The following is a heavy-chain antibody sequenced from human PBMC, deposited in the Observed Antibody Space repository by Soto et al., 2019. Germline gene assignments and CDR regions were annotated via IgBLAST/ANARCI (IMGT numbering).Heavy chain of an antibody. Sequence: EVQLVESGGGLVQPGGSVRLSCAASKFTITSYWMHWVRQAPGKGLVWVSRINSDGSSISYADAVKGRFTISRDNAKNTLYLKMNSLRVEVTAVYYCAREVSHGYVLRGMDVWGQGTTVTVFS. CDR1: KFTITSYW. CDR3: AREVSHGYVLRGMDV. D-gene: IGHD5-18*01. V-gene: IGHV3-74*01. CDR2: INSDGSSI. J-gene: IGHJ6*02.